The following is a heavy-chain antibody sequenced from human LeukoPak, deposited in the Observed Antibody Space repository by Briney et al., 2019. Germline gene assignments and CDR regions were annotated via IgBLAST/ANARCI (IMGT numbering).Heavy chain of an antibody. V-gene: IGHV4-39*01. CDR2: IYYSGST. CDR3: ARHWIAAAVGFEP. D-gene: IGHD6-13*01. Sequence: SETLSLTCTVSGGSISTSIYYWGWIRQPPGKGLEWIGSIYYSGSTYYNPSLKSRVTISVDTSKNQFSLKLSSVTAADTAVYYCARHWIAAAVGFEPWGQGSLVTVSS. CDR1: GGSISTSIYY. J-gene: IGHJ5*02.